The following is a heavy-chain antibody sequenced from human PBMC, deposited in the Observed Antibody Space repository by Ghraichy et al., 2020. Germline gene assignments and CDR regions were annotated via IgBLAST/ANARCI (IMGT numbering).Heavy chain of an antibody. D-gene: IGHD5-12*01. CDR2: IYHSGST. CDR1: GYSISSGYY. CDR3: ARDGGYSGYDTTNWFDP. Sequence: SETLSLTCAVSGYSISSGYYWGWIRQPPGKGLEWIGSIYHSGSTYYNPSLKSRVTISVDTSKNQFSLKLSSVTAADTAVYYCARDGGYSGYDTTNWFDPWGQGTLVTVSS. V-gene: IGHV4-38-2*02. J-gene: IGHJ5*02.